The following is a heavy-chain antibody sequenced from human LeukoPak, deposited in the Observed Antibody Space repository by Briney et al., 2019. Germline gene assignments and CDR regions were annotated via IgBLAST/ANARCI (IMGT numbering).Heavy chain of an antibody. CDR3: ARGGYYSAY. D-gene: IGHD3-16*01. CDR2: IYYSGTT. Sequence: PSETLSLTCTVSGGSISGHYWSWIRQPPGKGLEWIGFIYYSGTTHCNPSLKSRVTISVDTSKNQFSLQLTSVTAADTAVYYCARGGYYSAYWGQGTLVTVSS. V-gene: IGHV4-59*11. J-gene: IGHJ4*02. CDR1: GGSISGHY.